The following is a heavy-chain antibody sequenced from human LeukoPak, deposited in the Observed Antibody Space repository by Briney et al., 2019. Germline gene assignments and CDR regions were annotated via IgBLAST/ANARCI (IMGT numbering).Heavy chain of an antibody. J-gene: IGHJ5*02. CDR3: ARHGGTEWFDP. CDR2: IYPDDSDT. D-gene: IGHD4-23*01. V-gene: IGHV5-51*01. CDR1: EYSFPNYC. Sequence: GESLKISCKHSEYSFPNYCIGWVRQMPGKGLEWMGIIYPDDSDTRYSPSFQGQVTISADKSISTAYLQWSSLKASDTAMYYCARHGGTEWFDPWGQGTLVTVSS.